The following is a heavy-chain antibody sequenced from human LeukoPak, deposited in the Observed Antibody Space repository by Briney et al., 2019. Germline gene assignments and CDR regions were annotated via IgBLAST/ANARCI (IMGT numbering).Heavy chain of an antibody. CDR2: MNPNSGCT. Sequence: ASVKVSCKASGYTFTGYYMHWVRQAPGQGLEWMGRMNPNSGCTNYAQKFQGRVTMTRNTSISTAYLELSRLTSDDTAVYYCATLNRFCSGGSCYSSYVIVDNWGQGRLVTASS. D-gene: IGHD2-15*01. J-gene: IGHJ4*02. CDR1: GYTFTGYY. V-gene: IGHV1-2*06. CDR3: ATLNRFCSGGSCYSSYVIVDN.